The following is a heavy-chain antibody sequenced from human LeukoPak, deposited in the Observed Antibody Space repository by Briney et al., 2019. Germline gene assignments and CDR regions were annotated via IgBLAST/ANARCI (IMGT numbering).Heavy chain of an antibody. J-gene: IGHJ4*02. V-gene: IGHV1-46*03. CDR1: GYTFTSYY. CDR2: INPSGGST. D-gene: IGHD2-2*02. CDR3: ARQRDIVVVPAAIRFRYFDC. Sequence: ASVKVSCKASGYTFTSYYMHWVRQAPGQGLEWMGIINPSGGSTSYAQKFQGRVTMTRDTSTSTVYMELSSLRSEDTAVYYCARQRDIVVVPAAIRFRYFDCWGQGTLVTVSS.